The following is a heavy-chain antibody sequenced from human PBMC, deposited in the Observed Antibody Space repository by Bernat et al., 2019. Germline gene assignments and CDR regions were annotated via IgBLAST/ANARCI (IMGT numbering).Heavy chain of an antibody. Sequence: EVQLVESGGGLVQPGGSLKLSCAVSGFTFSGAAIHWVRQASGKGLGWVGRIRSKANSYAAAYDASVKGRFTISRDDSKNTAYLQMNSLQTEDTAVYYCVRRRTDDSSGYFDYWGQGTLVTVSS. CDR3: VRRRTDDSSGYFDY. D-gene: IGHD3-22*01. V-gene: IGHV3-73*01. CDR1: GFTFSGAA. J-gene: IGHJ4*02. CDR2: IRSKANSYAA.